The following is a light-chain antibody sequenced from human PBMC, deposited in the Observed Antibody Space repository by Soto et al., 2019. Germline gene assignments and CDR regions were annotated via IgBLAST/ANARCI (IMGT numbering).Light chain of an antibody. Sequence: EIGLTQSPGTLSLSPGERATLSCRASQSVSSSYLAWYQQKPGQAPRLLIYGASSRATGIPDRFSGSGSGTDFNLTISRLEPEDFAVYYCQQYGSSPRTFGQGTKVEIK. CDR3: QQYGSSPRT. V-gene: IGKV3-20*01. CDR2: GAS. J-gene: IGKJ1*01. CDR1: QSVSSSY.